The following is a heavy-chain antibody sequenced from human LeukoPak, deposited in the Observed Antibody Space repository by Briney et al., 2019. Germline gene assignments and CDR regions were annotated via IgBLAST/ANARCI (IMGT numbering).Heavy chain of an antibody. CDR2: ISSSRSYI. CDR1: GFTFSSYS. CDR3: ARPLYDSSGYPFDY. D-gene: IGHD3-22*01. Sequence: GGSLRLSCAASGFTFSSYSMNWVRQAPGKGLEWVSSISSSRSYIYYADSVKGRFTISRDNAKNSLFLQMNSLRAEDTAVYYCARPLYDSSGYPFDYWGQGTLVTDSS. J-gene: IGHJ4*02. V-gene: IGHV3-21*01.